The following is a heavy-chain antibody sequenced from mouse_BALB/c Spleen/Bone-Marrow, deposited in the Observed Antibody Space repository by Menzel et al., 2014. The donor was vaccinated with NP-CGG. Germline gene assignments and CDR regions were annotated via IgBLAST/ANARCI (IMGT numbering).Heavy chain of an antibody. J-gene: IGHJ2*01. CDR1: GYTFTSYW. V-gene: IGHV1-61*01. CDR2: IDPSDSET. Sequence: QVQLQQSGAELVRPGTPVKLSCKASGYTFTSYWMNWVKQRPGGLEWIGRIDPSDSETHYNQKFKDKATLTVDKSSSTAYIQLSSLTSEDSAVYYCARWGAYFDYWGQGTTLTVSS. CDR3: ARWGAYFDY.